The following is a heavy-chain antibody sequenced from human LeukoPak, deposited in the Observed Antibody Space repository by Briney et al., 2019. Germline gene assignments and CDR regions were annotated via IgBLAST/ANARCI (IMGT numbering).Heavy chain of an antibody. CDR2: ISGSGGST. CDR3: AKDPDDYGDYGDY. J-gene: IGHJ4*02. V-gene: IGHV3-23*01. Sequence: GGSLRLSCAASGFTFSSYAMSWVRQAPGKGLEWVSAISGSGGSTYYADSVKGRFAISRDNSKNTLYLQMNSLRAEDTAVYYCAKDPDDYGDYGDYWGQGTLVTVSS. CDR1: GFTFSSYA. D-gene: IGHD4-17*01.